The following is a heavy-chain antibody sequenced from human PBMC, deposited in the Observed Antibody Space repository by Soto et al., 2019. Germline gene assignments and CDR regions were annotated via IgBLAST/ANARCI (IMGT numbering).Heavy chain of an antibody. CDR1: GGTFSSYA. J-gene: IGHJ4*02. CDR2: IIPIFGTA. D-gene: IGHD2-15*01. V-gene: IGHV1-69*13. Sequence: SVKVSCKASGGTFSSYAISWVRQAPGQGLEWMGGIIPIFGTANYAQKFQGRVTITADESTSTAYMELSSLRSEDTAVYYCAIICCSGGSCYPPYFDYWGQGTLVTVSS. CDR3: AIICCSGGSCYPPYFDY.